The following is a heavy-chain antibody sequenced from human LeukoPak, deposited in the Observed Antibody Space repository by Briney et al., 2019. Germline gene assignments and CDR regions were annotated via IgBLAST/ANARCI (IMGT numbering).Heavy chain of an antibody. CDR1: GGSVSSGSYY. CDR3: ARALVVVAATRGENWFDP. J-gene: IGHJ5*02. CDR2: IYYSGST. Sequence: SETLSLTCTASGGSVSSGSYYWSWIRQPPGKGLEWIGYIYYSGSTNYNPSLKSRVTISVDTSKNQFSLKLSSVTAADTAVYYCARALVVVAATRGENWFDPWGQGTLVTVSS. V-gene: IGHV4-61*01. D-gene: IGHD2-15*01.